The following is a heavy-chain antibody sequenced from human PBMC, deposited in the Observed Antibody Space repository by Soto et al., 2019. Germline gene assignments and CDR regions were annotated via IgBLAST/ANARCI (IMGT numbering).Heavy chain of an antibody. D-gene: IGHD6-13*01. J-gene: IGHJ6*02. CDR1: GFTFSSYG. V-gene: IGHV3-30*18. Sequence: GGSLRLSCAASGFTFSSYGMHWVRQAPGKGLEWVAVISYDGSNKYYADSVKGRFTISRDNSKNTLYLQMNSLRAEDTAVYYCAKDLVIGYSSSYYYGMDVWGQGTTVTVSS. CDR2: ISYDGSNK. CDR3: AKDLVIGYSSSYYYGMDV.